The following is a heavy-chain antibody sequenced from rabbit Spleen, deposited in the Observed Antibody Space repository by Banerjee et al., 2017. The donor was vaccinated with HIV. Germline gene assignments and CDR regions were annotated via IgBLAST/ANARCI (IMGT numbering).Heavy chain of an antibody. D-gene: IGHD8-1*01. CDR3: ARDAGTSFSTYGMDL. CDR1: GVSFSVNSY. V-gene: IGHV1S45*01. CDR2: IDIGSTGFT. Sequence: QEQLEESGGDLVKPGASLTLTCIASGVSFSVNSYMCWVRQAPGKGLEWIACIDIGSTGFTYFATWAKGRFTCSKTSSTTVTLQMTRLTAADTATYFCARDAGTSFSTYGMDLWGPGTLVTVS. J-gene: IGHJ6*01.